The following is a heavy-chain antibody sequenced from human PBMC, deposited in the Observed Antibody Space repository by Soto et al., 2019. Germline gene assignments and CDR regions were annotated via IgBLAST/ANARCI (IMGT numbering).Heavy chain of an antibody. CDR3: ARDLLRDAFDI. CDR2: ISSSGSTI. CDR1: GFTFSDYY. V-gene: IGHV3-11*01. J-gene: IGHJ3*02. Sequence: GGSLRLSCAASGFTFSDYYMSWIRQAPGKGLEWVSYISSSGSTIYYADSVKGRFTIYRDNAKNSLYLQMNSLRAEDTAVYYCARDLLRDAFDIWGQGTMVTVSS.